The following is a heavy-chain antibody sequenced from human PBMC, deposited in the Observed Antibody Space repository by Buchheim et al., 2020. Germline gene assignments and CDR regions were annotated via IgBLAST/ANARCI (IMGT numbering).Heavy chain of an antibody. Sequence: QVQLVQSGAEVKKPGASVKVSCKASGYTFTSYDINWVRQATGQGLEWMGIINPSGGSTSYAQKFQGRVTMTRDTSTSTVYMELSSLRSEDTAVYYCALYGDYVPYYYYGMDVWGQGTT. J-gene: IGHJ6*02. CDR2: INPSGGST. CDR3: ALYGDYVPYYYYGMDV. D-gene: IGHD4-17*01. V-gene: IGHV1-46*01. CDR1: GYTFTSYD.